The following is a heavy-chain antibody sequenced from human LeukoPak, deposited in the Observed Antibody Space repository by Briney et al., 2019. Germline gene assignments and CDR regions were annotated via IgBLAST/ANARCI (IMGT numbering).Heavy chain of an antibody. CDR2: INSDGSST. J-gene: IGHJ4*02. CDR3: ARGNYYDSSGPGGY. V-gene: IGHV3-74*01. Sequence: PGGSLRLSCAASGFTFSSHWMHWVRQAPGKGLVWVSRINSDGSSTSYVDSVAGRFTTSRDNAKNTLYLQMNSLRAEDTAVYHCARGNYYDSSGPGGYWGQGTLVTVSS. CDR1: GFTFSSHW. D-gene: IGHD3-22*01.